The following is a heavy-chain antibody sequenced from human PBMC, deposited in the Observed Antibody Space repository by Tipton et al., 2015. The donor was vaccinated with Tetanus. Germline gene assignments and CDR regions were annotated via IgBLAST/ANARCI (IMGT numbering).Heavy chain of an antibody. D-gene: IGHD1-1*01. J-gene: IGHJ4*02. CDR1: GGSVSRSSHY. CDR2: IYHSGST. CDR3: ARANNDIPKKGPFDS. V-gene: IGHV4-61*01. Sequence: LRLSCIVSGGSVSRSSHYWSWIRQPPGKPLEWVGYIYHSGSTNYNPSLKSRVTISFGTSKNQFSLNLESVTAADTAVYYCARANNDIPKKGPFDSWGQGTLVIVSS.